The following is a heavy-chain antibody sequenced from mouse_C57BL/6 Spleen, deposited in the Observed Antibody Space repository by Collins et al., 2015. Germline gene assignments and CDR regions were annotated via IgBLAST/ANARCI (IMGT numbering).Heavy chain of an antibody. Sequence: DVKLVESGGGLVKPGGSLKLSCAASGFTFSSYTMSWVRQTPEKRLEWVATISSGGSYTYYPDSVKGRFTISRDNAKNTLYLQMSSLKSEDTAMYYCTREEIYYGNYFAYWGQGTLVTVSA. D-gene: IGHD2-1*01. V-gene: IGHV5-6-4*01. CDR3: TREEIYYGNYFAY. CDR1: GFTFSSYT. CDR2: ISSGGSYT. J-gene: IGHJ3*01.